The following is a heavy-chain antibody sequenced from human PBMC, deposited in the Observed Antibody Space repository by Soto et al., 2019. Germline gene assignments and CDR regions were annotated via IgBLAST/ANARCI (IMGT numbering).Heavy chain of an antibody. D-gene: IGHD5-18*01. CDR1: GGSISSYY. J-gene: IGHJ6*02. CDR2: IYYSGST. V-gene: IGHV4-59*01. Sequence: QVQLQESGPGLVKPSETLSLTCTVSGGSISSYYWSWIRQPPGKGLEWIGYIYYSGSTNYNPSLKSRVTISVDTSKNQFSLKLSSVTAADTAVYYCARDLAAMVTKDYYYGMDVWGQGTTVTVSS. CDR3: ARDLAAMVTKDYYYGMDV.